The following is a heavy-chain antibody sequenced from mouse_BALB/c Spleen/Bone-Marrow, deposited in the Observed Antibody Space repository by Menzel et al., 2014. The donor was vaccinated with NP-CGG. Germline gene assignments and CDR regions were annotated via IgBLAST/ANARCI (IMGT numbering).Heavy chain of an antibody. CDR3: ARQGYGYVDFDV. CDR1: GFAFSSYD. CDR2: ISSGGGST. D-gene: IGHD1-2*01. V-gene: IGHV5-12-1*01. Sequence: DVMLVESGGGLVKPGGSLKLSCAASGFAFSSYDMSWVRQTPEKRLEWVAYISSGGGSTYYPDTVKGRFTISRDNAKNTLYLQMSSLKSEGTAMYYCARQGYGYVDFDVWGAGTTVTVSS. J-gene: IGHJ1*01.